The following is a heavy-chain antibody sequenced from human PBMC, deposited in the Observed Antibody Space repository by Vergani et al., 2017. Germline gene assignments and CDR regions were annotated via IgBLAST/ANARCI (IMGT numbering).Heavy chain of an antibody. CDR1: ADSISSGSYY. CDR3: ARQRPGSGWSPGDFDD. CDR2: IYYSGLT. V-gene: IGHV4-39*01. Sequence: QLQLQQSGPGLVKPSETLFLTCTVSADSISSGSYYWGWIRQPPGKGLEWIGIIYYSGLTNYNPSLKSRVPISVDTSKNQFSLKVTSVTAADTAVYFCARQRPGSGWSPGDFDDWGQGILVTVSS. D-gene: IGHD6-19*01. J-gene: IGHJ4*02.